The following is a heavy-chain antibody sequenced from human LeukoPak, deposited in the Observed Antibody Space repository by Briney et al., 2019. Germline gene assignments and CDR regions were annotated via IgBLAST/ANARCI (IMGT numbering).Heavy chain of an antibody. V-gene: IGHV4-39*01. D-gene: IGHD3-22*01. CDR2: IYYSGST. CDR1: GGSISSSSYY. Sequence: SETLSLTCTVSGGSISSSSYYWGWIRQPPGKGLEWIGSIYYSGSTYYNPSLKSRVTISVDTSKNQFSLKLSSVTAADTALYYCAEDGNYDSSGYWGQGTLVTVSS. J-gene: IGHJ4*02. CDR3: AEDGNYDSSGY.